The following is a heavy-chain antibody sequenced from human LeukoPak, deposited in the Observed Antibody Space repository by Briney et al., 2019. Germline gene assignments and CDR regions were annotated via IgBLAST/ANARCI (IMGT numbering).Heavy chain of an antibody. CDR3: ASSDSSSLSFDY. Sequence: ASVKVSCKASGYTFTGYYIHWVRQAPGQGLEWMGWIKPNSGGTNYAQKFQGRVTMTRDTSISTAYMELSRLRSDDTAVYYCASSDSSSLSFDYWGQGTLVTVSS. V-gene: IGHV1-2*02. D-gene: IGHD6-13*01. J-gene: IGHJ4*02. CDR2: IKPNSGGT. CDR1: GYTFTGYY.